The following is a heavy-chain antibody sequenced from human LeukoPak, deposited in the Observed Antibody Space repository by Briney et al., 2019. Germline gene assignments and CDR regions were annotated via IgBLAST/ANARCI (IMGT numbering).Heavy chain of an antibody. V-gene: IGHV3-30*04. J-gene: IGHJ4*02. CDR3: ARDRMVRGVILHDY. Sequence: GGSLRLSCAASGLTFSSYAMHWVRQAPGKGLEWVAVISYGGSNKYYADSVKGRFTISRDNSKNTLYLQMNSLRAEDTAVYYCARDRMVRGVILHDYWGQGTLVTVSS. CDR1: GLTFSSYA. D-gene: IGHD3-10*01. CDR2: ISYGGSNK.